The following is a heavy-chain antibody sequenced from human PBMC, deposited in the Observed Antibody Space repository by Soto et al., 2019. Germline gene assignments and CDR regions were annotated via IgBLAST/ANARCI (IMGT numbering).Heavy chain of an antibody. CDR3: ARPDSSSWAAPFGS. J-gene: IGHJ4*02. CDR2: MFYSGST. V-gene: IGHV4-39*01. CDR1: GDSISSSTYY. D-gene: IGHD6-13*01. Sequence: SETLSLTCTVSGDSISSSTYYWGWIRQPPGKGLEWIGSMFYSGSTYYNPSLKSRVTISVDTSKNQFSLRLTSVTASDTAVYYCARPDSSSWAAPFGSWGQGTLVTVSS.